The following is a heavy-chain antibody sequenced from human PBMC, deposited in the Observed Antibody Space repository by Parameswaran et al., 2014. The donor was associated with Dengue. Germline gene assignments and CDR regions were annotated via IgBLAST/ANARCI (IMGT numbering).Heavy chain of an antibody. V-gene: IGHV4-39*01. D-gene: IGHD2-8*01. CDR2: SIIVGAP. CDR3: ARGWRSCTNGVCYTGGVYYYYGMDV. J-gene: IGHJ6*02. Sequence: VRQAPGRGWSGLGVSIIVGAPTTTRPSKSRVTISVDTSKNQFSLKLSSVTAADTAVYYCARGWRSCTNGVCYTGGVYYYYGMDVWGQGTTVTVSS.